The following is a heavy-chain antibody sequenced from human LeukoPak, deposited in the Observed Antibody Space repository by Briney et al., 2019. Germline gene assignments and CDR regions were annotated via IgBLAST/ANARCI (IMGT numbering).Heavy chain of an antibody. CDR2: INHSGST. CDR3: ARVAIFGVVQYYFDY. V-gene: IGHV4-34*01. J-gene: IGHJ4*02. Sequence: SETLSLTCAVYGGSFSGYYWSWIRQPPGKGLEWIGGINHSGSTNYNPSLKSRVTISVDTSKNQFSLKLSSVTAADTAVYYCARVAIFGVVQYYFDYWGQGTLVTVSS. D-gene: IGHD3-3*01. CDR1: GGSFSGYY.